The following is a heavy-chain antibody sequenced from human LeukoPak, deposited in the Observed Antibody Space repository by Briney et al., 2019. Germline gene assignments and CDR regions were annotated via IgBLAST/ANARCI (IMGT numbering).Heavy chain of an antibody. J-gene: IGHJ4*02. D-gene: IGHD4-11*01. CDR1: GFTFSGSA. Sequence: GGSLRLSCAASGFTFSGSAMHWVRQAPGKGLEWVAVIWNDGTDKYYGDSVKGRFTISRDNSKNTVYLQMNSLRVEDTAVYYCAKDAQRGFDFSNSLESWGQGTLVTVSS. V-gene: IGHV3-33*06. CDR3: AKDAQRGFDFSNSLES. CDR2: IWNDGTDK.